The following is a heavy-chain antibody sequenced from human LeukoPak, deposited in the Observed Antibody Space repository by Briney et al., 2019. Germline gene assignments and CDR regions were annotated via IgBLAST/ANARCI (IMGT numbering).Heavy chain of an antibody. D-gene: IGHD3-3*01. V-gene: IGHV3-7*01. Sequence: GGSLRLSCTASGFTFSNYWMSWVRQAPGKGLEWVTNIKQDGSAKYYVDSVKGRFTISRDNAKNSLYLQMNSLRAEDTAVYYCARDSVGPYYDFWSGPWGQGTLVTVSS. CDR2: IKQDGSAK. CDR3: ARDSVGPYYDFWSGP. J-gene: IGHJ5*02. CDR1: GFTFSNYW.